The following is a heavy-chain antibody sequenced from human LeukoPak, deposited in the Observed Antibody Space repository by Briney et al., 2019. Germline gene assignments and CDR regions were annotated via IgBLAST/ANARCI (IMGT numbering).Heavy chain of an antibody. CDR3: ARGIAAAGGPLDY. Sequence: ASVKVSCKASGYTFTGYYMHWVRQAPGQGLEWMGWINPNSGGTNYAQKFQGRVTMTRDTSISTAYMELSSLRSEDTAVYYCARGIAAAGGPLDYWGQGTLVTVSS. CDR2: INPNSGGT. CDR1: GYTFTGYY. D-gene: IGHD6-13*01. V-gene: IGHV1-2*02. J-gene: IGHJ4*02.